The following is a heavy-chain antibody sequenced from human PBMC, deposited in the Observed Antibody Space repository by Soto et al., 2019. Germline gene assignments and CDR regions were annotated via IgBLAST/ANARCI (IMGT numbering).Heavy chain of an antibody. CDR2: INPNSGGT. CDR1: GYTFTGYY. D-gene: IGHD5-18*01. Sequence: GASVKVSCKASGYTFTGYYMHWVRQAPGQGLEWMGWINPNSGGTNYAQKFQGWVTMTRDTSISTAYMELSRLRSDDTAVYYCARSAFVDTAMVYYYGMDVWGQGTTVTV. CDR3: ARSAFVDTAMVYYYGMDV. J-gene: IGHJ6*02. V-gene: IGHV1-2*04.